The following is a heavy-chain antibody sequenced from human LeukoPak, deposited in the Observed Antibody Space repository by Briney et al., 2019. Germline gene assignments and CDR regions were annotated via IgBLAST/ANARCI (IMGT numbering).Heavy chain of an antibody. D-gene: IGHD3-3*01. CDR1: VYTFRRYA. CDR3: AKAPLGFLEWQPRYYRDG. J-gene: IGHJ6*03. V-gene: IGHV3-23*01. CDR2: ITRSGDRT. Sequence: GGSLRLSCEPSVYTFRRYAICGAPDAPGGGLECVSAITRSGDRTYDADCMKGRFTISRDNSKNTLYLQMNSLRADDTAVYYCAKAPLGFLEWQPRYYRDGRGEAGTLT.